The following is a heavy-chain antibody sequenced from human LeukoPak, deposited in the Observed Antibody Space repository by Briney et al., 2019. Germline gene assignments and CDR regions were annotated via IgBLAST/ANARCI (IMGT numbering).Heavy chain of an antibody. V-gene: IGHV3-7*01. CDR3: VRDGGVSGYDLLDY. J-gene: IGHJ4*02. D-gene: IGHD5-12*01. CDR1: GFTFSNYW. Sequence: GGSLRLSCAASGFTFSNYWMTWVRQAPGKGLEWVAHINQDGSEEHYMDSVKARFTISRDNAENSLSLQMISLRAEDTAVYYCVRDGGVSGYDLLDYWGQGTLVTVSS. CDR2: INQDGSEE.